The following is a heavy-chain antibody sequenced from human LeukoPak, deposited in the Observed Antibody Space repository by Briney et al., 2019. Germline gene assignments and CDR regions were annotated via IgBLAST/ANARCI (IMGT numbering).Heavy chain of an antibody. CDR1: GFTFSSYS. V-gene: IGHV3-48*01. J-gene: IGHJ4*02. CDR3: ARGGDYYASSGYSDY. Sequence: TGGSLRLSCAASGFTFSSYSMNWVRQAPGKGLEWISYFSSITTSVIRYADSVEGRFTISRDNAKNSLFLQMNSLRAEDTAVYYCARGGDYYASSGYSDYWGQGTLVTVSS. D-gene: IGHD3-22*01. CDR2: FSSITTSVI.